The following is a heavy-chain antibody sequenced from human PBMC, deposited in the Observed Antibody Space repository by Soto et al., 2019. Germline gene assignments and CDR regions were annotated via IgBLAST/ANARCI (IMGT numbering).Heavy chain of an antibody. Sequence: GSLRLSCAASGFTVSSNYMSWVRQAPGKGLEWVSVIYSGGSTYYADSVKGRFTISRDNSKNTLYLQMNSLRAEDTAVYYCARTIAAAGTPYDAFDIWGQGTMVTVSS. CDR1: GFTVSSNY. J-gene: IGHJ3*02. V-gene: IGHV3-53*01. CDR2: IYSGGST. CDR3: ARTIAAAGTPYDAFDI. D-gene: IGHD6-13*01.